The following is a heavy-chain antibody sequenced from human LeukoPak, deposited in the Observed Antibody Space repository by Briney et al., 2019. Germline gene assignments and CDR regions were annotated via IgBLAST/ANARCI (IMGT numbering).Heavy chain of an antibody. CDR1: DGSIRGYY. CDR3: AKDGSGWYGCFDP. V-gene: IGHV4-59*01. CDR2: TYYSGIT. D-gene: IGHD6-13*01. J-gene: IGHJ5*02. Sequence: SETLSLTCTVSDGSIRGYYWSWTRQPPGKGLEWIGYTYYSGITNYNPSLKSRVTISLDTSKNQFSLKLNSLTAADTAVYYCAKDGSGWYGCFDPWGQGTLVTVSS.